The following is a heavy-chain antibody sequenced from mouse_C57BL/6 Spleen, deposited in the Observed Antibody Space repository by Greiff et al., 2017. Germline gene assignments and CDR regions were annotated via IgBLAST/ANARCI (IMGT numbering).Heavy chain of an antibody. Sequence: VQLQQPGAELVMPGASVKLSCKASGYTFTSYWMHWVKQRPGQGLEWIGELDPSDSYTNYNQKFKGKSTLTVDKSSSTAYMQLSSLTSEDSAVYYCARKGDDYDPLYAMDYWGQGTSVTVSS. CDR1: GYTFTSYW. V-gene: IGHV1-69*01. D-gene: IGHD2-4*01. CDR3: ARKGDDYDPLYAMDY. CDR2: LDPSDSYT. J-gene: IGHJ4*01.